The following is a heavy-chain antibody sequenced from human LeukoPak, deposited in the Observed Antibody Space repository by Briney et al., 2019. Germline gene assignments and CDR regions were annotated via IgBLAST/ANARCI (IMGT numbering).Heavy chain of an antibody. V-gene: IGHV3-48*01. CDR1: GFTFSTYS. J-gene: IGHJ6*03. Sequence: GGSLRLSCAASGFTFSTYSMNWVRQAPGKGLEWLSYTSSTGITIYYADSVKGRFTISRDNGKNSLYLQMNSLRAEDTAVYDCARDRRTVTSRGVYFYYMDVWGKGTTVTVSS. CDR2: TSSTGITI. D-gene: IGHD4-17*01. CDR3: ARDRRTVTSRGVYFYYMDV.